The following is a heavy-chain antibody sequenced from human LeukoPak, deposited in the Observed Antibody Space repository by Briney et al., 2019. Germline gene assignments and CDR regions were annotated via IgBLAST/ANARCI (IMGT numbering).Heavy chain of an antibody. CDR1: GFTFDDYA. D-gene: IGHD6-19*01. V-gene: IGHV3-7*03. J-gene: IGHJ4*02. CDR2: IKQDGSEK. Sequence: GGSLRLSCAASGFTFDDYAMNWVRQAPGKGLEWVANIKQDGSEKYYVDSVRGRFIISRDNARNSLYLQMNSLRAEDTAVYYCARVRGDSGWYLGFDYWGQGTLVTVSS. CDR3: ARVRGDSGWYLGFDY.